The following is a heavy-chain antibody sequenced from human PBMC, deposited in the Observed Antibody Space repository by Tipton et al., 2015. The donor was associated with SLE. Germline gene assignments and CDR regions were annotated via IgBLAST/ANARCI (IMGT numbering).Heavy chain of an antibody. J-gene: IGHJ4*02. V-gene: IGHV3-66*02. CDR1: GFTVSSNY. CDR3: ARGKGGWYYFDY. Sequence: GSLRLSCAASGFTVSSNYMSWVRQAPGKGLEWVSVIYSGGSTYYADSVKGRFTISRDNSKNTLYLQMNSLRAEDTAVYYGARGKGGWYYFDYWGQGTLVTVSS. CDR2: IYSGGST. D-gene: IGHD6-19*01.